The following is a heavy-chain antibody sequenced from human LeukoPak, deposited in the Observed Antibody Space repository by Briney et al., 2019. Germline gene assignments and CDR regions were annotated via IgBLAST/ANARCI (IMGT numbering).Heavy chain of an antibody. J-gene: IGHJ4*02. CDR1: GGSINNYF. CDR2: IYYSGRT. Sequence: SETLSLTCSVSGGSINNYFWTWIRQPPGKGLEWIGYIYYSGRTNYSPSLKSRVTISVDTSKTHFSLKLDSVTAADTAVYYCARLPSHWGQGTLVTVSS. V-gene: IGHV4-59*08. CDR3: ARLPSH.